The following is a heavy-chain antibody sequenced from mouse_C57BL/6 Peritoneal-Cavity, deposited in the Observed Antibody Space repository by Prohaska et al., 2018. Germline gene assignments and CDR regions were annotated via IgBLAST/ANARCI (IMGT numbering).Heavy chain of an antibody. CDR1: GYTFTDYY. J-gene: IGHJ1*03. D-gene: IGHD1-1*01. CDR3: ARNSGSYYGSSDRYFDV. V-gene: IGHV1-84*01. Sequence: QIQQQQSGPEPVKPGASVKISCKASGYTFTDYYINWVKQRPGQGLEWIGWNYHGSGNTKYNEKFKGKATLTVDTSSSTAYMQLSSITSEDSAVYFCARNSGSYYGSSDRYFDVWGTASTV. CDR2: NYHGSGNT.